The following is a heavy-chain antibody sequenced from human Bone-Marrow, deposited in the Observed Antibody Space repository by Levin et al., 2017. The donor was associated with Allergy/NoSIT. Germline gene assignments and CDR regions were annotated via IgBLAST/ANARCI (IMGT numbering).Heavy chain of an antibody. J-gene: IGHJ6*02. Sequence: SQTLSLPCSVSGRSIGSVGYYWSWIRQFPGQVLEWVGYIYSDGTTYYNPSLTSRVTISQDTSKNQFSLNLRSVTAADTAVYYCAMYDFWSGYSRYGVDVWGQGTTVTVSS. CDR3: AMYDFWSGYSRYGVDV. CDR2: IYSDGTT. CDR1: GRSIGSVGYY. V-gene: IGHV4-31*03. D-gene: IGHD3-3*01.